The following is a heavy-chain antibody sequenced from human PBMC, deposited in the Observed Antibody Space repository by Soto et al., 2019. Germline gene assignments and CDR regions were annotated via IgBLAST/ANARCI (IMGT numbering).Heavy chain of an antibody. J-gene: IGHJ4*02. CDR3: ARDGDHDASLAY. Sequence: QVQLVQSGAEVKKPGSSVKVSCKASGGTFSSYTISWVRQSPGQGLEWMGRIIPILGIANYAQKFQGRVTITADKSTSTAYMELSSLRAEDTAVYYCARDGDHDASLAYWGQGTLVTVSS. D-gene: IGHD4-17*01. CDR1: GGTFSSYT. CDR2: IIPILGIA. V-gene: IGHV1-69*08.